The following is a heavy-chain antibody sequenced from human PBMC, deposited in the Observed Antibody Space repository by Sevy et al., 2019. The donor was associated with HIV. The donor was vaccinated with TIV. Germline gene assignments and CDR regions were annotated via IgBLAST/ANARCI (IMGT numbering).Heavy chain of an antibody. D-gene: IGHD3-22*01. CDR1: GYTFTGYY. Sequence: ASVKVSCKASGYTFTGYYVHWLRQAPGQGLEWMGWINPKTGGTYFAKKFQDRVTMTTGTSITTAYMELSGLRFDDTAVYYCARMGDYFDTSGYYHLKYWGQGTLVTVSS. CDR2: INPKTGGT. CDR3: ARMGDYFDTSGYYHLKY. V-gene: IGHV1-2*02. J-gene: IGHJ4*02.